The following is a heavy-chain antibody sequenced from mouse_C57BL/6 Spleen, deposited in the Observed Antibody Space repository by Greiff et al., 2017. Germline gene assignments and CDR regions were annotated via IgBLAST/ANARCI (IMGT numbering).Heavy chain of an antibody. V-gene: IGHV1-42*01. Sequence: EVQLQQSGPELVKPGASVKISCKASGYSFTGYYMNWVKQSPEKSLEWIGEINPSTGGTTYNQKFKAKATLTVDKSSSTAYMQLKSLTSEDSAVYYCARDGSERFDYWGQGTTLTVSS. CDR2: INPSTGGT. D-gene: IGHD1-1*01. CDR1: GYSFTGYY. CDR3: ARDGSERFDY. J-gene: IGHJ2*01.